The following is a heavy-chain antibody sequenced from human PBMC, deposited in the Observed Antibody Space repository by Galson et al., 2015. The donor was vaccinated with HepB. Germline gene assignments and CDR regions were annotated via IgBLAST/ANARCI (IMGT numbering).Heavy chain of an antibody. V-gene: IGHV1-46*01. CDR3: ARVNGGNQYYFDY. Sequence: SVKVSCKASGYTFTSYYMHWVRQAPGQGLEWMGIINPSGGSTSYAQKFQGRVTMTRDTSTSTVYKELSSLRSEDTAVYYCARVNGGNQYYFDYWGQGTLVTVSS. J-gene: IGHJ4*02. CDR2: INPSGGST. D-gene: IGHD4-23*01. CDR1: GYTFTSYY.